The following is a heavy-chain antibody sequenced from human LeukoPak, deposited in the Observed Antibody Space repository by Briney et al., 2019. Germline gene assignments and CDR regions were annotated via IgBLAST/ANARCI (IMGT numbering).Heavy chain of an antibody. Sequence: SETLSLTCTVSGGSISSHYWSWIRQPPGKGLEWIGYIYYSGSTNYNPSLKSRLTISVDTSKNQFSLKLSSVTAADTAVYYCASFNYYDSSGYPYWGQGTLVTVSS. V-gene: IGHV4-59*11. J-gene: IGHJ4*02. CDR1: GGSISSHY. CDR3: ASFNYYDSSGYPY. D-gene: IGHD3-22*01. CDR2: IYYSGST.